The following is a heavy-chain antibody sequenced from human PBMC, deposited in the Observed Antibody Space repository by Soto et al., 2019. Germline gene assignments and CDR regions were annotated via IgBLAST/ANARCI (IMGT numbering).Heavy chain of an antibody. J-gene: IGHJ6*02. D-gene: IGHD1-26*01. CDR2: IYYSGST. Sequence: SETLSLTCTVSGGSVSSGSYYWSWIRQPPGKGLEWIGYIYYSGSTNYNPSLKSRVTISVDTSKNQFSLKLSSVTAADTAVYYCARDRTYSGSYYYYGMDVWGQGTTVTVSS. V-gene: IGHV4-61*01. CDR1: GGSVSSGSYY. CDR3: ARDRTYSGSYYYYGMDV.